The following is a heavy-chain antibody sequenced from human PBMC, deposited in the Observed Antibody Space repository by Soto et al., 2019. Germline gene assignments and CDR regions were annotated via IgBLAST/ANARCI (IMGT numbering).Heavy chain of an antibody. V-gene: IGHV1-69*02. CDR3: ASGYYDSEYFQH. CDR2: IIPILGIA. D-gene: IGHD3-22*01. CDR1: GGTFSSYT. Sequence: QVQLVQSGAEVKKPGSSVKVSCKASGGTFSSYTISWVRQAPGQGLEWMGRIIPILGIANYAQKFQGRVTITADKSTSTAYMELRSLRSEDTAVYYCASGYYDSEYFQHWGQGTLVTVSS. J-gene: IGHJ1*01.